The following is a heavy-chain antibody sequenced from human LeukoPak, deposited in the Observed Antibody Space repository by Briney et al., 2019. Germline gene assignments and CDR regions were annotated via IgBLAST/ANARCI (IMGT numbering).Heavy chain of an antibody. CDR3: ANGVY. CDR1: GFTFSSYA. CDR2: ISYDGSNK. J-gene: IGHJ4*02. V-gene: IGHV3-30*04. D-gene: IGHD2-8*01. Sequence: PGGSLRLSCAASGFTFSSYAMHWVRQAPGKGLEWVAVISYDGSNKYYADSVKGRFTISRDNSKNTQYLQMNSLRAEDTAVYYCANGVYWGQGTLVTVSS.